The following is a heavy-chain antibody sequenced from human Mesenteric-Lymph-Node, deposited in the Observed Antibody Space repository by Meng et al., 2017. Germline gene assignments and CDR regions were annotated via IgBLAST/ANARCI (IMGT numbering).Heavy chain of an antibody. CDR3: ARTSVTDFDI. D-gene: IGHD4-11*01. J-gene: IGHJ3*02. CDR1: EYTFKNYW. Sequence: GESLKISCAASEYTFKNYWMSWVRQAPGKGLEWVGNIKQDGSEIYYGDSVKGRFTISRDNAKNSLYLQMNSLRAEDTAVYYCARTSVTDFDIWGQGTMVT. CDR2: IKQDGSEI. V-gene: IGHV3-7*01.